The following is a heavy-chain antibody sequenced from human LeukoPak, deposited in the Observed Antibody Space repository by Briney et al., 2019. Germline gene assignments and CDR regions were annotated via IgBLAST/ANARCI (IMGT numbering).Heavy chain of an antibody. CDR2: IYSSGST. CDR3: ARQGYSSSWYDY. V-gene: IGHV4-59*01. CDR1: GGSISSYY. D-gene: IGHD6-13*01. Sequence: SETLSLTCTVSGGSISSYYWSWIRQPPGKGLEWIGYIYSSGSTNYNPPLKSRVTMSVDTSKNQFSLKVSSVTAADTAVYYCARQGYSSSWYDYWGQGTLVTVSS. J-gene: IGHJ4*02.